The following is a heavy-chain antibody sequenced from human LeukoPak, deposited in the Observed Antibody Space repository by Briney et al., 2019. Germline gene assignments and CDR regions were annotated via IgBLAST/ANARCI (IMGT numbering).Heavy chain of an antibody. V-gene: IGHV4-39*07. D-gene: IGHD1-26*01. CDR1: GGSISSSSHY. CDR3: ARRPPRRLSTYSGSYYFDY. J-gene: IGHJ4*02. Sequence: SETLSLTCTVSGGSISSSSHYWGWIRQPPGKGLEWIGSISNSGSTYYNPSLKSRVTISVDTPKNQFSLKLSSVTAADTAVYYCARRPPRRLSTYSGSYYFDYWGQGTLVTVSS. CDR2: ISNSGST.